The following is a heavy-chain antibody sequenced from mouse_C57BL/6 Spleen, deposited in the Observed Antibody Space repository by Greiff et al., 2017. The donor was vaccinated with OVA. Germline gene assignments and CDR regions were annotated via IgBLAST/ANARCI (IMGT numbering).Heavy chain of an antibody. Sequence: EVQLQQSGGDLVKPGGSLKLSCAASGFTFSSYGMSWVRQTPDKRLEWVATISSGGSYTYYPDSVKGRFTISRDNAKNTLYLQMSSLKSEDTAMYYCANYYAMDYWGQGTSVTVSS. CDR2: ISSGGSYT. CDR1: GFTFSSYG. CDR3: ANYYAMDY. V-gene: IGHV5-6*01. J-gene: IGHJ4*01.